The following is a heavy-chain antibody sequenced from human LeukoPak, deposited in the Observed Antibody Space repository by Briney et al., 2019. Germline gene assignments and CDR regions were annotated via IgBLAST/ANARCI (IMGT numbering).Heavy chain of an antibody. Sequence: SVKVSCKASGGTFSSYAISWVRQAPGQGLEWMGEIIPIFGTANYAQKFQGRVTITTDESTSTAYMELSSLRSEDTAVYYCAREKPNYGGPPENAFDIWGQGTMVTVSS. J-gene: IGHJ3*02. V-gene: IGHV1-69*05. CDR2: IIPIFGTA. CDR3: AREKPNYGGPPENAFDI. CDR1: GGTFSSYA. D-gene: IGHD4-23*01.